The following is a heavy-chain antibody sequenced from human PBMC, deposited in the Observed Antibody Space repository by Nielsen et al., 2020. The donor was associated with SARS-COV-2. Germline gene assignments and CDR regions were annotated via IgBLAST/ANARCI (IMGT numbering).Heavy chain of an antibody. Sequence: GGSLRLSCAASGFTVSSNYMSWVRQAPGRGLEWVSVIYSGGTTYYGDSVRGRFTISRDKSKNTLYLQMNSLRAEDTAVYYCARHYYYGSGTQFDYWGQGTLVTVSS. J-gene: IGHJ4*02. V-gene: IGHV3-66*04. D-gene: IGHD3-10*01. CDR1: GFTVSSNY. CDR2: IYSGGTT. CDR3: ARHYYYGSGTQFDY.